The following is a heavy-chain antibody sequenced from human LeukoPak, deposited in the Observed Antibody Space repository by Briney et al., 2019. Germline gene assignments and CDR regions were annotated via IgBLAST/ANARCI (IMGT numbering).Heavy chain of an antibody. D-gene: IGHD2-8*02. CDR3: ARDWCHAFDL. Sequence: GGSLRLSCAASGFTFTNNWINWVRQAPGKGLEWVGRIKSKGDGETTDYSAPVKGRFTISRDDLKKMVYLQMNSLKSEDTATYYCARDWCHAFDLWGQGTMVTVSS. J-gene: IGHJ3*01. CDR2: IKSKGDGETT. V-gene: IGHV3-15*07. CDR1: GFTFTNNW.